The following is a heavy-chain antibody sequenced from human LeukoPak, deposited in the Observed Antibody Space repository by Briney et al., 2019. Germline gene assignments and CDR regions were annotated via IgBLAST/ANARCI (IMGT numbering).Heavy chain of an antibody. D-gene: IGHD5-24*01. CDR2: IGASGGST. V-gene: IGHV3-23*01. CDR3: AKRGGYYFDY. CDR1: GFTFSSYA. J-gene: IGHJ4*02. Sequence: GGSLRLSCAASGFTFSSYAMSWVRQAPGKGLEWVSAIGASGGSTYYTDSVKGRFTISRDNSKNALYLHMNSLRAEDTAVYYCAKRGGYYFDYWGQGTLVTVSS.